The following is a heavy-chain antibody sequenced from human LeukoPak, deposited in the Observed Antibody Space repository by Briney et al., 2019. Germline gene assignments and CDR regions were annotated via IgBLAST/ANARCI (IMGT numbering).Heavy chain of an antibody. CDR3: ARSTRFSWNGPIFDY. CDR2: INPNSGGT. J-gene: IGHJ4*02. D-gene: IGHD1-1*01. Sequence: ASVKVSCKASGYTFTGYYMHWVRQAPGQGLEWMGWINPNSGGTNYAQKFQGRVTMTRDTSISTAYMELSRLRSDDTAVYYCARSTRFSWNGPIFDYWGQGTLVTVSS. V-gene: IGHV1-2*02. CDR1: GYTFTGYY.